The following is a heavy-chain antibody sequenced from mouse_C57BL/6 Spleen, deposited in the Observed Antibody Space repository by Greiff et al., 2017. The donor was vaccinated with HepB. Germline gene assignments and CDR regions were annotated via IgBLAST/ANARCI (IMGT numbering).Heavy chain of an antibody. D-gene: IGHD1-1*01. J-gene: IGHJ1*03. Sequence: QVQLQQPGAELVKPGASVKLSCKASGYTFTSYWMHWVKQRPGRGLEWIGRIDPNSGGTKYNEKFKSKATMTVDKPSSTAYMQLSSLTSEDSAVYYCARSYYDGSRGGYFDVWGTGTTVTVSS. CDR3: ARSYYDGSRGGYFDV. CDR2: IDPNSGGT. CDR1: GYTFTSYW. V-gene: IGHV1-72*01.